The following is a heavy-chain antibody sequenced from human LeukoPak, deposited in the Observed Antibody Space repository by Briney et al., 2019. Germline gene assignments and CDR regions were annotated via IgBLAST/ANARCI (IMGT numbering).Heavy chain of an antibody. D-gene: IGHD6-13*01. V-gene: IGHV4-34*01. CDR1: GGSFSGYY. CDR2: INHSGST. J-gene: IGHJ6*02. CDR3: ARETTSSWYDLYYYYGMDV. Sequence: PWETLCLTCAVYGGSFSGYYWSWIRQPPGKGLEWIGEINHSGSTNYNPSLKSRVTISVDTSNNQFSLKLSSVTAADTAVYYCARETTSSWYDLYYYYGMDVWGQGTTVTVSS.